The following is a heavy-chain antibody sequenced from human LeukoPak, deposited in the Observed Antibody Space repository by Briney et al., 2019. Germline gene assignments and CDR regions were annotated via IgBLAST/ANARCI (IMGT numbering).Heavy chain of an antibody. J-gene: IGHJ3*02. V-gene: IGHV4-59*01. Sequence: SETLSLTCTVSGGSISSYYWSWIRQPPGKGLEWIGYIYYSGSTSYNPSLKSRVTISVDTSKNQFSLKLSSVTAADTAVYYCARDGAVAGLSDAFDIWGQGTMVTVSS. D-gene: IGHD6-19*01. CDR3: ARDGAVAGLSDAFDI. CDR2: IYYSGST. CDR1: GGSISSYY.